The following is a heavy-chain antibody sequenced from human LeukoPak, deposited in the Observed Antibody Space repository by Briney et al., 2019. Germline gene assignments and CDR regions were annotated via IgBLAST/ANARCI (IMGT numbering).Heavy chain of an antibody. CDR3: ARRETYYYDSSGYY. V-gene: IGHV4-34*01. J-gene: IGHJ4*02. D-gene: IGHD3-22*01. Sequence: PSETLSLTCAVYGGSFSGYYWSWIRQPPGKGLEWIGEINHSGSTNYNPSLKSRVTISVDTSKNQFSLKLSSVTAADTAVYYCARRETYYYDSSGYYWGQGTLVTVSS. CDR1: GGSFSGYY. CDR2: INHSGST.